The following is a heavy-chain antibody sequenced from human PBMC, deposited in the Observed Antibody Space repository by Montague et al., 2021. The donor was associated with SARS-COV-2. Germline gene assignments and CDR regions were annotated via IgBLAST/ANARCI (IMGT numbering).Heavy chain of an antibody. CDR2: IADNGST. J-gene: IGHJ4*02. Sequence: SETLSLTCTVYGGSFRSYYWSWIRQPPGKGQEWIGFIADNGSTNYNASLRRRVTMSVDTSKNQFSLSLTSVIAADTAVYYCARHNRRNVYSLYHFEYWGQGTLVTVSS. V-gene: IGHV4-59*08. CDR3: ARHNRRNVYSLYHFEY. CDR1: GGSFRSYY. D-gene: IGHD5-24*01.